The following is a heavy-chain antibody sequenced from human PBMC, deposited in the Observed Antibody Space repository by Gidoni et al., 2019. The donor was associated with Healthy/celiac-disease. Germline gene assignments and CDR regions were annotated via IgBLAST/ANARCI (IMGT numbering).Heavy chain of an antibody. D-gene: IGHD6-13*01. V-gene: IGHV3-30-3*01. CDR1: GFTFSSYA. CDR2: ISYDGSNK. J-gene: IGHJ6*02. CDR3: ARDYGYSSSWYPYYYYYGMDV. Sequence: QVQLVESGGGVVQPGRSLRLSCAASGFTFSSYAMHWVRQAPGKGLEWVAVISYDGSNKYYADSVKGRFTISRDNSKNTLYLQMNSLRAEDTAVYYCARDYGYSSSWYPYYYYYGMDVWGQGTTVTVSS.